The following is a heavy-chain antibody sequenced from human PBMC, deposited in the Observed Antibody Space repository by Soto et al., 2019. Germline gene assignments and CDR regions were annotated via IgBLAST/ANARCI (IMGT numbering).Heavy chain of an antibody. CDR2: ISGSGDST. CDR3: SRRSSGWYFDY. D-gene: IGHD6-19*01. J-gene: IGHJ4*02. V-gene: IGHV3-23*01. CDR1: GFSVTANY. Sequence: PGGSLRLSCEVSGFSVTANYMSWVRQAPGKGLEWVSVISGSGDSTYYADSVKGRFTISRDNSKNTLYLQMNSLRAEDTAVYYCSRRSSGWYFDYWGQGTLVTVSS.